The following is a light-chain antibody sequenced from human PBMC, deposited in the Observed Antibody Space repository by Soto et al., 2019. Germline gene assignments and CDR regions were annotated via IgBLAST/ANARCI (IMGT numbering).Light chain of an antibody. CDR3: QQYATTPWT. V-gene: IGKV3-20*01. CDR2: GAS. Sequence: EIVLTQSPGTLSLSPGEGATLSCRASQSVTSNYLAWYQQKPGQAPRLLIYGASNRATGIPDRFSGSGSGKDFTLTIGRLEPEDSAVYYCQQYATTPWTFGQGTKVEIK. CDR1: QSVTSNY. J-gene: IGKJ1*01.